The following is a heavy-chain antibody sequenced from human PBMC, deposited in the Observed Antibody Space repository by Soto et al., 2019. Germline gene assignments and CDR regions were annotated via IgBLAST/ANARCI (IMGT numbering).Heavy chain of an antibody. CDR2: IYYSGST. D-gene: IGHD3-3*01. CDR3: ARDRVIFLEWPDPRVYYYGMDV. J-gene: IGHJ6*02. CDR1: GGSISSGGYY. V-gene: IGHV4-31*03. Sequence: PSDTLSLTCTFSGGSISSGGYYLSWIRQHPGKGLEWIGYIYYSGSTYYNPSLKSRVTISVDTSKNQFSLKLSSVTAADTAAYYCARDRVIFLEWPDPRVYYYGMDVWGQGTTVTVSS.